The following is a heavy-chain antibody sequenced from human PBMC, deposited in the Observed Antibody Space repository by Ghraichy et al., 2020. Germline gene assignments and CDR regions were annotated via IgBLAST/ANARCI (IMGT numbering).Heavy chain of an antibody. CDR3: ARGVYGDFNFDY. CDR1: GFTFNSYT. Sequence: GGSLRLSCAASGFTFNSYTINWVRQAPGKGLEWVAVISFDVNKKYYIDSVRGRFTISRDNSMNTLFLQMNSLRAEDTAVYYCARGVYGDFNFDYWGPGTLVTVSS. CDR2: ISFDVNKK. J-gene: IGHJ4*02. V-gene: IGHV3-30*04. D-gene: IGHD4-17*01.